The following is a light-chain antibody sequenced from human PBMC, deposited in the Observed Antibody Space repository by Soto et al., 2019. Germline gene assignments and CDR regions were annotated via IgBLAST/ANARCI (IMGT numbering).Light chain of an antibody. CDR3: QQSYSTPIT. V-gene: IGKV1-39*01. J-gene: IGKJ5*01. Sequence: DIQMTQSPSSLSASLGDRVTITCRASQGISIYLNWYQQKPGEAPKVLIYAASNLQSGVPSRFSGSGSGTDFTLTISSLQPEDFATYYCQQSYSTPITFGQGTGLEI. CDR1: QGISIY. CDR2: AAS.